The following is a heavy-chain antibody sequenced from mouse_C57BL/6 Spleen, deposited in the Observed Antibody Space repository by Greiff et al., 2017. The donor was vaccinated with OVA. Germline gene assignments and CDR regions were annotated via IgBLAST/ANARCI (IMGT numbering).Heavy chain of an antibody. V-gene: IGHV5-4*01. Sequence: EVKLVESGGGLVKPGGSLKLSCAASGFTFSSYAMSWVRQTPEKRLEWVATISDGGSYTYYPDNVKGRFTISRDNAKNNLYLQMSHLKSEDTAMYYCARETGTGRYFDYWGQGTTLTVSS. CDR2: ISDGGSYT. CDR3: ARETGTGRYFDY. CDR1: GFTFSSYA. D-gene: IGHD4-1*01. J-gene: IGHJ2*01.